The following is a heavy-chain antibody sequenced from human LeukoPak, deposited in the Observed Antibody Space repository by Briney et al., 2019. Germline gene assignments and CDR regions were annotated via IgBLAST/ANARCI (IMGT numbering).Heavy chain of an antibody. CDR1: XXTXXXXX. CDR3: ANLYNWNDEIDY. CDR2: ISGSGGST. V-gene: IGHV3-23*01. J-gene: IGHJ4*02. Sequence: PGGSLRLSCAASXXTXXXXXXXWXRQAXXXXXXXVSAISGSGGSTYYADSVKGRFTISRDNSKNTLYLQMNSLRAEDTAVYYCANLYNWNDEIDYWGQGTLVTVSS. D-gene: IGHD1-20*01.